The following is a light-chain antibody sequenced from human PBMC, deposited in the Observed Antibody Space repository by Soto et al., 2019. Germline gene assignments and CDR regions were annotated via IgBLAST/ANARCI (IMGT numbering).Light chain of an antibody. J-gene: IGKJ3*01. CDR1: QGIYNY. CDR3: QKYNSAPLT. CDR2: AAS. V-gene: IGKV1-27*01. Sequence: DIQLTQSPSSLSASVGDRVTITCRATQGIYNYLAWYQQKPGKVPKLLINAASTLQSGVPSRFSGSGSGTDFTLTISRLQPEDVATYYCQKYNSAPLTFGPGTKVEIK.